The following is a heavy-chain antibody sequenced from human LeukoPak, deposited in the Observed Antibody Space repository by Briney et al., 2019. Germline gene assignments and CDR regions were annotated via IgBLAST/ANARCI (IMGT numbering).Heavy chain of an antibody. V-gene: IGHV1-46*01. CDR3: ARDENDSSGS. CDR2: INPSGGST. CDR1: GGTFSSYA. J-gene: IGHJ5*02. Sequence: ASVKVSCKASGGTFSSYAISWVRQAPGQGLEWMGIINPSGGSTSYAQKFQGRVTITRDMSTSTVYMELSSLRSEDTAVYYCARDENDSSGSWGQGTLVTVSS. D-gene: IGHD3-22*01.